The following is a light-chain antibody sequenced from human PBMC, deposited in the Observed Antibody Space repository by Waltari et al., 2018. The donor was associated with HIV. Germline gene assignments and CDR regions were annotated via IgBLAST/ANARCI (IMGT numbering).Light chain of an antibody. J-gene: IGLJ2*01. V-gene: IGLV2-23*02. Sequence: QSALTQPASMSGSPGQSITISCTATSRDVGSYNIVSWYQPHPGKAPNFITYYVIKRPSGVSHRFPGSKSGNTASLPISGLQAEDEADYYCCSYSNSSAVFGGGTKVTGL. CDR1: SRDVGSYNI. CDR3: CSYSNSSAV. CDR2: YVI.